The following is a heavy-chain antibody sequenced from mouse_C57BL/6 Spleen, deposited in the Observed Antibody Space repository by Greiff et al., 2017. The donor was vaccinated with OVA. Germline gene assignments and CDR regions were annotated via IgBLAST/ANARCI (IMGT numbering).Heavy chain of an antibody. D-gene: IGHD2-3*01. V-gene: IGHV1-42*01. CDR1: GYSFTGYY. CDR2: INPSTGGT. Sequence: EVQLQQSGPELVKPGASVKISCKASGYSFTGYYMNWVKQSPEKSLEWIGEINPSTGGTTYNQKFKAKATLTVDKSSSTAYMQLKSLTSEDSAVYYCARSDGSLFDYWGQGTTLTVSS. CDR3: ARSDGSLFDY. J-gene: IGHJ2*01.